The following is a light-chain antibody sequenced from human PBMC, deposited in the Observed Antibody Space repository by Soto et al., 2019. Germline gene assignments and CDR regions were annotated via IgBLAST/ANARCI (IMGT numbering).Light chain of an antibody. CDR2: DVS. CDR1: SSDVGGYNY. V-gene: IGLV2-14*01. CDR3: SSYTSGSIVNYV. Sequence: QSALTQPASVSGSPGQSITISCTGTSSDVGGYNYVSWYQQHPGKAPKLMIYDVSNRPSGVSNRFSGSKSGNTASLTISGLQAEDEADYYCSSYTSGSIVNYVFGTGTKVTVL. J-gene: IGLJ1*01.